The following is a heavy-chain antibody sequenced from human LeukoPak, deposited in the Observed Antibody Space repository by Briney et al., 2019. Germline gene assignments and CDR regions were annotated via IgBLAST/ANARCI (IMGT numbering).Heavy chain of an antibody. CDR1: GFTFGDYA. CDR3: AKDFDRASLDY. D-gene: IGHD6-6*01. J-gene: IGHJ4*02. V-gene: IGHV3-23*01. Sequence: PGRSLRLSCTASGFTFGDYAMSWVRQAPGKGLEWVSGISGSGGSTYYSDSVKGRFTISRDNSKNTLYLQMNSLRAGDTAVYYCAKDFDRASLDYWGQGTLVTVSS. CDR2: ISGSGGST.